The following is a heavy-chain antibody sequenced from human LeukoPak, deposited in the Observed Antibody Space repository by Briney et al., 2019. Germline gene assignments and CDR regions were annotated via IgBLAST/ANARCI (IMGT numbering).Heavy chain of an antibody. CDR3: ARDGYYYDSSGYPNWFDP. D-gene: IGHD3-22*01. CDR2: ISSSGSTI. CDR1: GFTFSDYY. V-gene: IGHV3-11*04. Sequence: GGSLRLSCAASGFTFSDYYMSWIRQAPGKGLEWVSYISSSGSTIYYADSVKGRFTISRDNAKNSLYLQMNSLRAEDTAVHYCARDGYYYDSSGYPNWFDPWGQGTLVTVSS. J-gene: IGHJ5*02.